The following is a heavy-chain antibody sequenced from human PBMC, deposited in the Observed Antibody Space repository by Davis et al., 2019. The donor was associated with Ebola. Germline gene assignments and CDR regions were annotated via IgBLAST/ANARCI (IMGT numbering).Heavy chain of an antibody. CDR2: IYPGDSDT. D-gene: IGHD6-13*01. CDR1: GYSFSSYW. V-gene: IGHV5-51*01. Sequence: GESLKISCKGSGYSFSSYWIGWVRQMPGKGLEWMGIIYPGDSDTRYSPSFQGQVTISADKSISTAYLQWSSLKASDTAMYYCARQIGSSWYWDYFDPWGQGTLVTVSS. J-gene: IGHJ5*02. CDR3: ARQIGSSWYWDYFDP.